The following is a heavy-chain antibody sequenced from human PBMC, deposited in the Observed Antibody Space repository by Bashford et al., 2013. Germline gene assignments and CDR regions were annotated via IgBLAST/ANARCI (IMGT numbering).Heavy chain of an antibody. J-gene: IGHJ4*02. Sequence: IVWVRQAPGQGLEWMGGIIPIFGTANYAQKFQGRVTITADESTSTAYMELSSLRSEDTAVYYCARALIAAPDPFDYWGQGTLVTVSS. CDR3: ARALIAAPDPFDY. CDR2: IIPIFGTA. V-gene: IGHV1-69*01. D-gene: IGHD6-6*01.